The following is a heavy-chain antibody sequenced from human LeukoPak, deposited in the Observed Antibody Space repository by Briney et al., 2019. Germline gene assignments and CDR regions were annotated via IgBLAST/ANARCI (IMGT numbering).Heavy chain of an antibody. V-gene: IGHV4-59*02. CDR3: ASRKLGNDY. D-gene: IGHD7-27*01. J-gene: IGHJ4*02. CDR1: GGSVSDYY. Sequence: SETLSLTCTVSGGSVSDYYWSWIRQSPGKGLEWIGYIYYTGTSYNPSLKSRDTISADTSKNKFSLNLSSVTAADTAVYYCASRKLGNDYWGQGTLVTVSS. CDR2: IYYTGT.